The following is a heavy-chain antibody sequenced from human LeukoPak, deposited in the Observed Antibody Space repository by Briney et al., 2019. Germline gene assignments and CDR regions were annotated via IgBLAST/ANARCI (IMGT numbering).Heavy chain of an antibody. CDR1: GFTFRNLG. V-gene: IGHV3-33*05. CDR3: ARRSGVAVAGAFDY. CDR2: VENDGRTK. D-gene: IGHD6-19*01. J-gene: IGHJ4*02. Sequence: PGGSLRLSCAASGFTFRNLGMHWVRQAPGKGLEWVAFVENDGRTKYYADSVKGRFTISRDNSKNTLYLQMNSLRAEDTAVYFCARRSGVAVAGAFDYWGQGTLVTVSS.